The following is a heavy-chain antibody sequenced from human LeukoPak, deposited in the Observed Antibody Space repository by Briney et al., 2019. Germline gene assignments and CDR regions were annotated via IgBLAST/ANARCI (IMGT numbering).Heavy chain of an antibody. J-gene: IGHJ4*02. CDR1: GFTFTNYA. D-gene: IGHD5-18*01. CDR2: ISYDGSTK. CDR3: ARGGYSTDGYYFDY. V-gene: IGHV3-30*04. Sequence: GGSLRLFRAASGFTFTNYAMQWVRLAPGKGLEWVAVISYDGSTKYYADSVKGRFSISRDNSKYTLYLQVNSLRTEDTAVYYCARGGYSTDGYYFDYWGQGTLVTVSS.